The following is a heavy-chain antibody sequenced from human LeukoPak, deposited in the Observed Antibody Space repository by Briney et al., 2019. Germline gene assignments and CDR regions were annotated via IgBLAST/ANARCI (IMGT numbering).Heavy chain of an antibody. Sequence: GGSLRLSCATSGFIFSNYGMHWVRQAPGKGLEWVAVISYDGSNKFYADSVKGRFTFSRDNSKNTLYLQMDSLRAEETAVYYCARGTVTSRTWYFDLWGRGTLVTVSS. CDR3: ARGTVTSRTWYFDL. V-gene: IGHV3-30*19. J-gene: IGHJ2*01. D-gene: IGHD4-17*01. CDR2: ISYDGSNK. CDR1: GFIFSNYG.